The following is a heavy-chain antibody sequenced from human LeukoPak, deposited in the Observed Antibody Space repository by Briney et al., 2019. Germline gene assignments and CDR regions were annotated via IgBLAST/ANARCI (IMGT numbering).Heavy chain of an antibody. CDR2: IDSRSSYI. D-gene: IGHD3-22*01. Sequence: GGSLRLSCAASGFTFSSYSMTWVRQAPGKGLEWVSSIDSRSSYIYYADSVKGRFTISRDNTRNSLYLLMNSLRAEDTAVYYCARDRYYDSSGYATPDAFDIWGQGTMVTVSS. J-gene: IGHJ3*02. CDR1: GFTFSSYS. CDR3: ARDRYYDSSGYATPDAFDI. V-gene: IGHV3-21*01.